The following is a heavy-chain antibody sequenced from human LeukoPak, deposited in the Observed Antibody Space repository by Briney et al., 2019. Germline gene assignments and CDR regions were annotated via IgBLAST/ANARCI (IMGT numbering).Heavy chain of an antibody. D-gene: IGHD3-3*01. CDR3: ARHYDFWRAFDI. V-gene: IGHV3-21*01. CDR1: GFTFSSYS. Sequence: PGGSLRLPCAASGFTFSSYSMNWVRQAPGKGLEWVSSISSSSSYIYCADSVKGRFTISRDNAKNSLYLQMNSLRAEDTAVYYCARHYDFWRAFDIWGQGTMVTVSS. CDR2: ISSSSSYI. J-gene: IGHJ3*02.